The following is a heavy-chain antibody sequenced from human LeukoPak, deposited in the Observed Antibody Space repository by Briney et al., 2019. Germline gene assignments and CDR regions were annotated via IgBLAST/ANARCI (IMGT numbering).Heavy chain of an antibody. CDR2: INPHSGGT. Sequence: ASVKVSCKASGFTFTGHYIHWVRQAPGQGLEWMGYINPHSGGTNSPQKFQGRVTLTTDTSISAAYMELSSLISDDTAMYYCVREGNEVLTKDFDSWGQGTLVTVS. CDR1: GFTFTGHY. J-gene: IGHJ4*02. D-gene: IGHD4-23*01. V-gene: IGHV1-2*02. CDR3: VREGNEVLTKDFDS.